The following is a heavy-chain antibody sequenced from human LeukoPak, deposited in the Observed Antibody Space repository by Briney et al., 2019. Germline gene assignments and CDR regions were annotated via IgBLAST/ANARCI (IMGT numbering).Heavy chain of an antibody. CDR2: IRYDGSNK. CDR1: GFTFSSYG. CDR3: AKGPYLGGYCSGGSCYSWFDY. D-gene: IGHD2-15*01. J-gene: IGHJ4*02. V-gene: IGHV3-30*02. Sequence: PGGSLRLSCAASGFTFSSYGMHWVRQAPGKGLEWVAFIRYDGSNKYYADTVKGRFTLSRDNSKNTLYLQMNSLRAEDTAVYYCAKGPYLGGYCSGGSCYSWFDYWGQGTLVTVSS.